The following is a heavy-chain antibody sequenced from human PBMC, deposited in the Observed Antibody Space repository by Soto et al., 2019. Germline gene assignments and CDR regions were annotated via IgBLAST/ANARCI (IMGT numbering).Heavy chain of an antibody. D-gene: IGHD3-10*01. V-gene: IGHV3-15*07. Sequence: GSLRLSCASSGFTFSNAWMNWVRQAPGKGLEWVGRIKSKTDGGTTDYAAPVKGRFTISRDDSKNTLYLQMNSLKTEDTAVYYCTTDLASSSPMVRGVSPWGQGTLVTVSS. J-gene: IGHJ5*02. CDR1: GFTFSNAW. CDR2: IKSKTDGGTT. CDR3: TTDLASSSPMVRGVSP.